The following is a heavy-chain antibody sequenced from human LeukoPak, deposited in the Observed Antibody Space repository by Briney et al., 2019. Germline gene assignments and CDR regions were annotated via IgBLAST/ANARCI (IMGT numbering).Heavy chain of an antibody. CDR1: GFTFSNYN. J-gene: IGHJ1*01. Sequence: GKSLRLSCAASGFTFSNYNMNWVRQAPGKGLEWVSSISTRGTYIYYAGSVKGRFTISRDDAENSLYLHMNSLRVEDTAVYFCARDPPSFQYWGQGTLVTVSS. CDR2: ISTRGTYI. V-gene: IGHV3-21*01. CDR3: ARDPPSFQY.